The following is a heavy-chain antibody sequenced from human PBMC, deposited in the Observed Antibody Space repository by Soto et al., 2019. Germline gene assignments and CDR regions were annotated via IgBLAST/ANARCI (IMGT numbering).Heavy chain of an antibody. J-gene: IGHJ4*02. V-gene: IGHV3-33*01. Sequence: QVQLVESGGGVVQPGRSLRLSCAASGFTFSSYGMHWVRQAPGKGLEWVAVIWYDGSNKYYADSVKGRFTISRDNSKNTLYLQMNSLRAEDTAVYYCASTPYYGSGGYYFDYWGQGTLVTVSS. CDR3: ASTPYYGSGGYYFDY. CDR1: GFTFSSYG. CDR2: IWYDGSNK. D-gene: IGHD3-10*01.